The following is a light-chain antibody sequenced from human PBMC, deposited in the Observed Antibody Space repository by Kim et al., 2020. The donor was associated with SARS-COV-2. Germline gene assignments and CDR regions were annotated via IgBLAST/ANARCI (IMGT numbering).Light chain of an antibody. Sequence: GQRVTVTCSGSSFNLGENYVYWYQQVPEMAPKVRIFKNDQRPSGVPDRFSGSKSVTSASLAISGLRSEDEADYYCATWDDSLSGPVLGGGTQLTVL. V-gene: IGLV1-47*01. J-gene: IGLJ3*02. CDR3: ATWDDSLSGPV. CDR1: SFNLGENY. CDR2: KND.